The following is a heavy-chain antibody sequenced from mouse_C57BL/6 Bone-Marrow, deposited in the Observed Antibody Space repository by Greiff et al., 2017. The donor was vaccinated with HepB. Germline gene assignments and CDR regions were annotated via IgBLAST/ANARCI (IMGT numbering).Heavy chain of an antibody. Sequence: VQLQQPGAELVRPGSSVKLSCKASGYTFTSYWMHWVKQRPIQGLEWIGNIDPSDSETHYNQKFKDKATLTVDKSSSTAYMQLSSLTSEDSAVYYCARERLFCYYGSGYFDVWGTGTTVTVSS. V-gene: IGHV1-52*01. CDR3: ARERLFCYYGSGYFDV. D-gene: IGHD1-1*01. CDR1: GYTFTSYW. CDR2: IDPSDSET. J-gene: IGHJ1*03.